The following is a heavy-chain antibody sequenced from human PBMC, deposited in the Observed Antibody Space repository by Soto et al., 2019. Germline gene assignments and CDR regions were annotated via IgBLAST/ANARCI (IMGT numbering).Heavy chain of an antibody. Sequence: PGGSLRLSCAASGFTFDDYAMHWVRQAPGKGLEWVSGISWNSGSIGYADSVKGRFTISRDNAKNSLYLQMNSLRAEDTALYYCAKDITFGGSSGYYLAFDYRGQGPLVTL. J-gene: IGHJ4*02. V-gene: IGHV3-9*01. CDR1: GFTFDDYA. CDR2: ISWNSGSI. D-gene: IGHD3-22*01. CDR3: AKDITFGGSSGYYLAFDY.